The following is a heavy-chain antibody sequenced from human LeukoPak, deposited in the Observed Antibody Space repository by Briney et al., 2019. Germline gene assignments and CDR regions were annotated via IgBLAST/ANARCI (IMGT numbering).Heavy chain of an antibody. CDR3: AKHYGGNDFDY. CDR1: GFTFSTYT. CDR2: ISPSSSSI. D-gene: IGHD4-23*01. J-gene: IGHJ4*02. V-gene: IGHV3-21*04. Sequence: GGSLRLSCAASGFTFSTYTMNWVRQAPGKGLEWVSFISPSSSSIYYADSVKGRFTVSRDNAKNSLYLQMNSLRAEDTAVYYCAKHYGGNDFDYWGQGTLVTVSS.